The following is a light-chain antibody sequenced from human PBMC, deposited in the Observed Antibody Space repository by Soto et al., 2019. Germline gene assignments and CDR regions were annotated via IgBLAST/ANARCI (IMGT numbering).Light chain of an antibody. J-gene: IGLJ1*01. CDR1: SSDVGGNKF. V-gene: IGLV2-8*01. CDR3: CSYAGSYTFDV. Sequence: QSALTQPPSASGSPGQSVTISCTGTSSDVGGNKFVSWYQQHPGKAPRLIIYEVNRRPSGVPDRFSGSKSGNTASLTVSGLQDEDEADYYCCSYAGSYTFDVFGTGTKLTVL. CDR2: EVN.